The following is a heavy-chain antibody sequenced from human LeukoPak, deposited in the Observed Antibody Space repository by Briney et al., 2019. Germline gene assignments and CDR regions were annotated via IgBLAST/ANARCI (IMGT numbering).Heavy chain of an antibody. D-gene: IGHD7-27*01. V-gene: IGHV4-39*01. CDR3: ARRVDWGEYYFDY. CDR2: IYYSGST. CDR1: GGSISSSSYY. Sequence: SETLSLTCTVSGGSISSSSYYWGWIRQPPGKGLEWIGSIYYSGSTCYNPSLKSRVTISVDTSKNQFSLKLSSVTAADTAVYYCARRVDWGEYYFDYWGQGTLVTVSS. J-gene: IGHJ4*02.